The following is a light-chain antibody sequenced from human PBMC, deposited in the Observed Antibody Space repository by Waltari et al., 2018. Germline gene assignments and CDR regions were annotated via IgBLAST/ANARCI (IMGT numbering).Light chain of an antibody. V-gene: IGKV4-1*01. Sequence: DIVMTQSPDSLPVSLGERATFNCTSSQSIFYRSNNKNYLAWYQHKPGQPPKLLISWESTRASGVPDRFSGSGSGTDFTLTINSVQAGDVAVYYCQQYYEGPATFGQGTKLEIK. CDR2: WES. CDR3: QQYYEGPAT. J-gene: IGKJ2*01. CDR1: QSIFYRSNNKNY.